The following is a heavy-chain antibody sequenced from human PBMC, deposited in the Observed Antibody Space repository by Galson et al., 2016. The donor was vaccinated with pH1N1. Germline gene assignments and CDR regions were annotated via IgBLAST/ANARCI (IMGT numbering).Heavy chain of an antibody. CDR3: TTEGQRYGAY. CDR2: IKSEAAGGTI. Sequence: CAASGLTFKNVWMSWVRQAPGKGLEWVGRIKSEAAGGTINYAAPVKGRFTISRDDSEGTLYLHMNSLQTEDTGVYFCTTEGQRYGAYWGQGTLVTVSS. J-gene: IGHJ4*02. CDR1: GLTFKNVW. D-gene: IGHD2-2*01. V-gene: IGHV3-15*01.